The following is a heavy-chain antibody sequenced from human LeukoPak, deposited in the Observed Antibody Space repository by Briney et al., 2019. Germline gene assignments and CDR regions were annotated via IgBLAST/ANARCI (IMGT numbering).Heavy chain of an antibody. J-gene: IGHJ4*02. Sequence: PGVSLRLSCAASGFTFSNYWMSWVRQAPGKGLEGVANINEDGSAQYYVGSVRGRFTISRDNAKNSLYLQMNSLRVEDTAVYYCASDSFSISAQSTVNFGYWGQGILVTVSS. V-gene: IGHV3-7*01. CDR1: GFTFSNYW. CDR2: INEDGSAQ. D-gene: IGHD2-21*01. CDR3: ASDSFSISAQSTVNFGY.